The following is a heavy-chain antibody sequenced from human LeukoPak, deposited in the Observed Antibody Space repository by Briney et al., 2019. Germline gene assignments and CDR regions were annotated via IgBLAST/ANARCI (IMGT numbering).Heavy chain of an antibody. D-gene: IGHD6-19*01. CDR1: GFTFSSYA. CDR2: ISSNGDST. CDR3: ARDPEIAVAGTYYYYYMDV. V-gene: IGHV3-64*01. J-gene: IGHJ6*03. Sequence: GGSLRLSCAASGFTFSSYAMHWVRQAPGKGLEYVSAISSNGDSTYYANSVKGRFTISRDNSKNTLYLQMGSLRAEDMAVYYCARDPEIAVAGTYYYYYMDVWGKGTTVTVSS.